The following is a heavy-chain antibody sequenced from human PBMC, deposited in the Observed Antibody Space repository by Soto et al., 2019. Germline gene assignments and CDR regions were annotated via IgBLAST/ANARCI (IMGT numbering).Heavy chain of an antibody. Sequence: XESGPGLVKPSETLSLTCTVSNDSISTYYWTWIRQPPGKGLEWIGFIYYSGSTNYNPSLQSRVTISVDTSKNQFSLKMNSVTAADTAVYYCARPGRDWGALHYWGQGTLVTVSS. CDR3: ARPGRDWGALHY. D-gene: IGHD7-27*01. V-gene: IGHV4-59*08. J-gene: IGHJ4*02. CDR2: IYYSGST. CDR1: NDSISTYY.